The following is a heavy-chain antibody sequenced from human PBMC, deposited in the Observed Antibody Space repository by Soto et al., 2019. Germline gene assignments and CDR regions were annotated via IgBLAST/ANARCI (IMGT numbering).Heavy chain of an antibody. CDR1: GDTFSDSS. CDR2: INPHSGAT. V-gene: IGHV1-2*02. J-gene: IGHJ6*03. D-gene: IGHD5-12*01. Sequence: QVQLVQSGAAVRKPGASVTVSCRTSGDTFSDSSIHWVRQAPGPGLEWMGWINPHSGATNYAQKCRGGVTMTRDTSSRTDDMQLSRLRSDDTAVYYCARERGGATATLDYDYCDMDVGGTGTTVTVSS. CDR3: ARERGGATATLDYDYCDMDV.